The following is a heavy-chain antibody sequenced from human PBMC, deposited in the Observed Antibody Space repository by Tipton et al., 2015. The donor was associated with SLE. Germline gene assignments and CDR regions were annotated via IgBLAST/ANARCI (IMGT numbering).Heavy chain of an antibody. Sequence: TLSLTCTVSGGSMSTYYWSWIRLPPGEGLEWIGYIYYSGGTSYNPSLNSRVTISVDTSRNQFSLKLTSVTAADTAVYYCARYSLTNRRLDLWGRGTLVTVSS. CDR3: ARYSLTNRRLDL. J-gene: IGHJ2*01. V-gene: IGHV4-59*01. D-gene: IGHD2-15*01. CDR2: IYYSGGT. CDR1: GGSMSTYY.